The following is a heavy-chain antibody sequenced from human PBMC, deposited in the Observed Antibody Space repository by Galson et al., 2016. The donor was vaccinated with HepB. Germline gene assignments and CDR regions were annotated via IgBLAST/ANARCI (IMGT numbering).Heavy chain of an antibody. V-gene: IGHV3-23*01. CDR1: GFTFNSYA. Sequence: SLRLSCAVSGFTFNSYAMTWVRQAPGKGLEWVSGISGSGGSTYYADSVKGRFTISRDNSKNTLYLQMNSLRAEDTAVYYCAKGGVPAVYYYYYGMDVWGKGTTVTVSS. D-gene: IGHD2-2*01. J-gene: IGHJ6*04. CDR2: ISGSGGST. CDR3: AKGGVPAVYYYYYGMDV.